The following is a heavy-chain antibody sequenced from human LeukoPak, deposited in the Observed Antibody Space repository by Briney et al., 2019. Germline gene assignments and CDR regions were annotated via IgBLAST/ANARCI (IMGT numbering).Heavy chain of an antibody. J-gene: IGHJ4*02. D-gene: IGHD6-19*01. CDR2: IYSSGST. Sequence: GSLRLSCAVSGFTFDDYAMHWVRQVPGKGLEWIGRIYSSGSTNYNPSLKSRVTMSVDTSKNQFSLKLSSVTAADTAVYYCAREVYSSGWYTSNYFDYWGQGTLVTVSS. V-gene: IGHV4-4*07. CDR3: AREVYSSGWYTSNYFDY. CDR1: GFTFDDYA.